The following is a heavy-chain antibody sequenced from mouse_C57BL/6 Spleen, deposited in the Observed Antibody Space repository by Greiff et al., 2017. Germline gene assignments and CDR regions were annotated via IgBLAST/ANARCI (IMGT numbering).Heavy chain of an antibody. CDR3: ARYDLPRYYFDY. CDR2: IYPGSGNT. Sequence: QVQLQQSGAELVRPGASVKLSCKASGYTFTDYYINWVKQRPGQGLEWIARIYPGSGNTYYNEKFKGKATLTAEKSSSTAYMQLSSLTSEDSAVYFCARYDLPRYYFDYWGQGTTLTVSS. D-gene: IGHD2-3*01. CDR1: GYTFTDYY. V-gene: IGHV1-76*01. J-gene: IGHJ2*01.